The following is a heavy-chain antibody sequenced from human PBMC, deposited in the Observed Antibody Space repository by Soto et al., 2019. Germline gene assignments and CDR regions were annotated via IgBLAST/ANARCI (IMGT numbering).Heavy chain of an antibody. CDR3: ARDRIEYSSSWHQIYYYYGMDV. V-gene: IGHV3-11*01. Sequence: QVQLVESGGGLVKPGGSLRLSCAASGFTFSDYYMSWIRQAPGKGLEWVSYISSSGSTIYYADSVKGRFTISRDNAKNSLYLQMNSLRAEDTAVYYCARDRIEYSSSWHQIYYYYGMDVWGQGTTVTVSS. D-gene: IGHD6-13*01. CDR1: GFTFSDYY. CDR2: ISSSGSTI. J-gene: IGHJ6*02.